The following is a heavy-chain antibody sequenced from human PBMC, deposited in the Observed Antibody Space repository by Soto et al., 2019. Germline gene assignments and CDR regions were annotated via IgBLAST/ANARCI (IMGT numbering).Heavy chain of an antibody. CDR2: IIPIFGTA. Sequence: QVQLVQSGAEVKKPGSSVKVSCKASGGTFSSYAISWVRQAPGQGLEWMGGIIPIFGTANYAQKFQGRVTITADESTSTADMELSSLSSEDTAVYYCARLQQGKGGSGIDYWGRGTLVTVSS. CDR1: GGTFSSYA. J-gene: IGHJ4*02. CDR3: ARLQQGKGGSGIDY. V-gene: IGHV1-69*12. D-gene: IGHD3-10*01.